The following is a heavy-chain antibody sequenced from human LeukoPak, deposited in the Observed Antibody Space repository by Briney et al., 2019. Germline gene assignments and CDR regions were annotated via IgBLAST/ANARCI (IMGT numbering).Heavy chain of an antibody. CDR3: AKDLDSSGYYTPDP. CDR1: GFPFSRYA. CDR2: ISVGDGNTHNT. V-gene: IGHV3-23*01. D-gene: IGHD3-22*01. J-gene: IGHJ5*02. Sequence: GGSLRLSCSASGFPFSRYAMNWVRQAPGKGLEWVSLISVGDGNTHNTHYADSVQGRFTISRDDSQNTLYLEMNSLRAEDTAVYYCAKDLDSSGYYTPDPWGQGTLVTVSS.